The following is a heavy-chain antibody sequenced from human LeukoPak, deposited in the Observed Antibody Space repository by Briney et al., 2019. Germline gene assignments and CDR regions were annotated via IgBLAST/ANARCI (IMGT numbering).Heavy chain of an antibody. D-gene: IGHD1-26*01. V-gene: IGHV4-59*08. CDR1: GASLNNYY. J-gene: IGHJ4*02. CDR2: VFSRGTT. CDR3: ARSWAAKWELPGQFDS. Sequence: SDTLSLTCTVSGASLNNYYWSWIRQSPERGLEWLGFVFSRGTTNLNPSFKSRLIMSIDTSKNQFSLRLSSVPAADTAVYFCARSWAAKWELPGQFDSWGQGRLVSVSS.